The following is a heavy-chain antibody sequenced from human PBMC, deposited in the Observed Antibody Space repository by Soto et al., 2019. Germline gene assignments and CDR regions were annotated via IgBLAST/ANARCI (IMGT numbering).Heavy chain of an antibody. J-gene: IGHJ4*02. Sequence: QVQLQESGPGLVKPSETLSLTCTVSGGSVSSGSYYWSWIRQPPGKGREWIGYIYYSGSTNYNPYLKSRVNISVDTSKNQFSLKLSSVTAADAAVYSCARDVDYDFWSGYDYWGQGTLVTVSS. CDR3: ARDVDYDFWSGYDY. CDR2: IYYSGST. V-gene: IGHV4-61*01. CDR1: GGSVSSGSYY. D-gene: IGHD3-3*01.